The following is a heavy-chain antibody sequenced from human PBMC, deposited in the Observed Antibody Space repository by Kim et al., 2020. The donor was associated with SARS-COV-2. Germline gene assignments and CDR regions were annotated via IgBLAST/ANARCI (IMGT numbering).Heavy chain of an antibody. D-gene: IGHD2-2*01. Sequence: GGSLRLSCAASGFTFDDYAMHWVRQAPGKGLEWVSGISWNSGSIGYADSVKGRFTISRDNAKNSLYLQMNSLRAEDTALYYCAKDGQDCSSTSCYDFFD. CDR1: GFTFDDYA. J-gene: IGHJ4*01. V-gene: IGHV3-9*01. CDR2: ISWNSGSI. CDR3: AKDGQDCSSTSCYDFFD.